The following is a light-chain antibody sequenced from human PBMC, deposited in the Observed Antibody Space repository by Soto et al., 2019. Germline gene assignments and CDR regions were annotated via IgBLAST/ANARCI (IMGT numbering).Light chain of an antibody. Sequence: DFPMTQSPSTLSASVGDRVTITCRASRSISDWLAWYQQKPGKAPELLIFDASNLKSGVSSRFSGSGSGTEFTLTISRLQPDDVATYYCLQYSSHSWTFGQGTKVDI. CDR3: LQYSSHSWT. J-gene: IGKJ1*01. CDR1: RSISDW. V-gene: IGKV1-5*01. CDR2: DAS.